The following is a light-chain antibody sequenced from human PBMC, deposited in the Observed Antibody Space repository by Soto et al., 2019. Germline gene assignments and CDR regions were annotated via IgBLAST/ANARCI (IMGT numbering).Light chain of an antibody. V-gene: IGLV2-18*02. CDR1: SSAVGSSNG. J-gene: IGLJ1*01. Sequence: QSALTQPPSVSGSPGQSVTISCTGTSSAVGSSNGVSWYQQPPGTAPKLMIYDVSNRPSGVPDRFSGSKSGNTASLTISGLQAEDEADYYRSSYTSTSTYVFGTGTKVTVL. CDR2: DVS. CDR3: SSYTSTSTYV.